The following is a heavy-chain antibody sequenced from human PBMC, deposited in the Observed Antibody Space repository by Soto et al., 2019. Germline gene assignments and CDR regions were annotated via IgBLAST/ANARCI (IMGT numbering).Heavy chain of an antibody. CDR2: VSPYNGNT. J-gene: IGHJ6*02. Sequence: VQLVQSGAEVKKPGTSVTVSCKAFGYTFTTYGLSWVRQAPGQGLEWMGWVSPYNGNTYYAPRLQGRVTMTTETSTTTAYMSLRSLRSDDTAIYYCVRGGILEANRPYYYYGLDVWGQGTPVTVSS. CDR1: GYTFTTYG. D-gene: IGHD1-1*01. CDR3: VRGGILEANRPYYYYGLDV. V-gene: IGHV1-18*01.